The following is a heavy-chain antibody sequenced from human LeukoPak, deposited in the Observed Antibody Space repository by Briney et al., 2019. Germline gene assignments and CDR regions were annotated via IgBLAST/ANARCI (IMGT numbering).Heavy chain of an antibody. CDR1: GGSFSNYY. CDR2: INHSGGT. CDR3: ARGALLRGYYFDY. V-gene: IGHV4-34*01. D-gene: IGHD4-23*01. J-gene: IGHJ4*02. Sequence: SETLSLTCAVYGGSFSNYYWSWIRQPPGKGLEWIGEINHSGGTSYNPSLKSRVTISADTSKNQFSLKLGSVTAADTAVYYCARGALLRGYYFDYWGQGTLVTVSS.